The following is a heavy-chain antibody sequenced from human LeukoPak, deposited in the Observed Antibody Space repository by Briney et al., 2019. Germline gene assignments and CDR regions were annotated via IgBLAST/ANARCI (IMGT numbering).Heavy chain of an antibody. CDR3: ARDYRIVGTTYYYYYMDV. J-gene: IGHJ6*03. CDR1: GGSVSSYY. D-gene: IGHD1-26*01. Sequence: SETLSLTCTVSGGSVSSYYWSWIRQPAGKGLEWIGRIYTSGGTDYNPSLKSRVTMSVDTSKNQFSLKLSSVTAADTAVYYCARDYRIVGTTYYYYYMDVWGKGTTVTVSS. CDR2: IYTSGGT. V-gene: IGHV4-4*07.